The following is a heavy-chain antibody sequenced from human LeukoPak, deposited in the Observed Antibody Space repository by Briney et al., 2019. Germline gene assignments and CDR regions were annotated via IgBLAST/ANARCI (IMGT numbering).Heavy chain of an antibody. CDR3: ASLYSSSWSYYGMDV. J-gene: IGHJ6*04. CDR2: ISGSGSST. Sequence: PGGSLRLSCAASGFTFSSYAMSWVRQAPGKGLEWVSAISGSGSSTYYADSVKGRFTISRDNSKNTLYLRMNSLRAEDTAVYYCASLYSSSWSYYGMDVWGKGTTVTVSS. V-gene: IGHV3-23*01. D-gene: IGHD6-13*01. CDR1: GFTFSSYA.